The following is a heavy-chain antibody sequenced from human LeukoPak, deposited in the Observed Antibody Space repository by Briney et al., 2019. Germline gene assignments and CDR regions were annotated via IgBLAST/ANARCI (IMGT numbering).Heavy chain of an antibody. V-gene: IGHV3-11*01. CDR3: AREGYYDRNNLYYYYMDV. Sequence: GGSLRLSCAASGFTFSDYYMSWIRQAPGKGLEWVSYISSSGSTIYYADSVKGRFTISRDNAKNSLYLQMNSLRAEDTAVYYCAREGYYDRNNLYYYYMDVWGKGTPVTVS. J-gene: IGHJ6*03. CDR1: GFTFSDYY. CDR2: ISSSGSTI. D-gene: IGHD3-22*01.